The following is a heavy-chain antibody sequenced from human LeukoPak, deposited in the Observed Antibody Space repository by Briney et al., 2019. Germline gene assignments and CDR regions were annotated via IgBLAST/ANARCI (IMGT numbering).Heavy chain of an antibody. CDR1: GCSISSYY. Sequence: PSETLSLTCTVSGCSISSYYLNWIRQPAGKGLEGIGRIYTIGRTNYNTSLNTPGTMSADTSKNQLSLKLSSVTAADTAVYYCARDRPLATVTTVDTYGFDPWGQGTLVTVSS. CDR3: ARDRPLATVTTVDTYGFDP. J-gene: IGHJ5*02. D-gene: IGHD4-17*01. V-gene: IGHV4-4*07. CDR2: IYTIGRT.